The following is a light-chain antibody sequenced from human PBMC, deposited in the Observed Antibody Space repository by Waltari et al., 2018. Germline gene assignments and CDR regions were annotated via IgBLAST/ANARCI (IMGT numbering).Light chain of an antibody. CDR2: KDS. V-gene: IGLV3-25*03. Sequence: SYELTQPPSVSVSPGQTARIPCSGDALPQQYAYWYQQKAGQAPVQGMSKDSGRPSGIPERFSGSTSGTTVTLIISGVQAEDEADYYCQSTDINGLYVVFGAGTKLTVL. CDR1: ALPQQY. J-gene: IGLJ2*01. CDR3: QSTDINGLYVV.